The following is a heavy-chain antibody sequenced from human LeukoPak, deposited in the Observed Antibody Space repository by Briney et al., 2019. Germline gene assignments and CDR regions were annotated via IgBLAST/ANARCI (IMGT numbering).Heavy chain of an antibody. J-gene: IGHJ4*02. CDR3: AKEKGEYSGHDQLIDY. V-gene: IGHV3-23*01. D-gene: IGHD5-12*01. CDR2: ISGSGGST. Sequence: GSLRLSCAASGFTFSSYAMSWVRQAPGKGLEWVSGISGSGGSTYYADSVKGRFTISRGNSKNTLYLQMNSLRAEDTAVYYCAKEKGEYSGHDQLIDYWGQGTLVTVSS. CDR1: GFTFSSYA.